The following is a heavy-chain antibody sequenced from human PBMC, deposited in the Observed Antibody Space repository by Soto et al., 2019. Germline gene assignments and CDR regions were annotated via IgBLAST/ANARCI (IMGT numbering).Heavy chain of an antibody. J-gene: IGHJ4*02. Sequence: GGSLRLSCAASGFAFSSYGMHWVRQAPGKGLQWVAVIWYDGSDKYYADSVKGRFTISRDNPKNTLYLQMNSLRAEDTAVYYCARGSGSYYMRLDYWGQGTLVTVSS. CDR3: ARGSGSYYMRLDY. D-gene: IGHD3-10*01. CDR2: IWYDGSDK. V-gene: IGHV3-33*01. CDR1: GFAFSSYG.